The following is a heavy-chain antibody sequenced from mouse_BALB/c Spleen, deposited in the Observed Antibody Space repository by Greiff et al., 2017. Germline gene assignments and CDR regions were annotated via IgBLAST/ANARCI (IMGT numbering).Heavy chain of an antibody. CDR3: TRGGGLRRAGWYFDV. D-gene: IGHD2-4*01. Sequence: VQLQQSGTVLARPGASVKMSCKASGYSFTSYWMHWVNQRPGQGLEWIGAIYPGNSDTSYNQKFKGKAKLTAVTSASTAYMELSSLTNEDSAVYYCTRGGGLRRAGWYFDVWGAGTTVTVSS. J-gene: IGHJ1*01. CDR2: IYPGNSDT. CDR1: GYSFTSYW. V-gene: IGHV1-5*01.